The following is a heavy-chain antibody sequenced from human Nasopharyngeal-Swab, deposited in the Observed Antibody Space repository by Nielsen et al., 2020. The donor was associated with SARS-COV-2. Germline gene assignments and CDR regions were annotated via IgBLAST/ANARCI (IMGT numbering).Heavy chain of an antibody. Sequence: SETLSLTCAVYGGSLRGDDWSWIRQSPGKGLEWIGEINHSDRTIYNPSLKSRLTISADASKNQFSLELRSVTAADTAVYYCTRSTWIPLDSWGPETLVTVSS. CDR3: TRSTWIPLDS. CDR1: GGSLRGDD. D-gene: IGHD5-12*01. V-gene: IGHV4-34*01. CDR2: INHSDRT. J-gene: IGHJ4*02.